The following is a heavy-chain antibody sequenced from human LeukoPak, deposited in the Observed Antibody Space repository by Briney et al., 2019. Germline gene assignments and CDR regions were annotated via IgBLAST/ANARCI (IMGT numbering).Heavy chain of an antibody. CDR2: IKSKTDGGTI. Sequence: SGGSLRLSCAASGFTFSNAWMSWLRQAPGKGLEWVGRIKSKTDGGTIDYAAPVKGRFTISRDDSENTLYLQMNSLKTEDTAVYYCTKEDHASFDYWGQGNLVTVSS. V-gene: IGHV3-15*01. CDR1: GFTFSNAW. J-gene: IGHJ4*02. D-gene: IGHD1-14*01. CDR3: TKEDHASFDY.